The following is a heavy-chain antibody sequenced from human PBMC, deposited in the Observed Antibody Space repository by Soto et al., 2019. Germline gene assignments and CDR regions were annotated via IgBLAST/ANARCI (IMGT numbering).Heavy chain of an antibody. Sequence: PGGSLRLSCAASGFTFSSYAMSCVRQAPWKGLEWVSAISGSGGSTYYADSVKGRFTISRDNSKNTLYLQMNSLRAEDTAVYYCAKDLMIVGEAVHYFDYWGQGTLVTVSS. CDR3: AKDLMIVGEAVHYFDY. CDR2: ISGSGGST. J-gene: IGHJ4*02. D-gene: IGHD1-26*01. CDR1: GFTFSSYA. V-gene: IGHV3-23*01.